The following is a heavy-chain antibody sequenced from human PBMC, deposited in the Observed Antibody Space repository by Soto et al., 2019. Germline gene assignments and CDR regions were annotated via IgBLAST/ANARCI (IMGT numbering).Heavy chain of an antibody. V-gene: IGHV3-21*01. D-gene: IGHD4-17*01. Sequence: GGSLRLSCAASGFTFSGYSMNWVRQAPGKGLEWVSSITSTSYINYADSMKGRFTTSRDNAKNSLYLQMNSLRAEDTAVYYCARALYGDYGIDYWGQGALVTVS. CDR2: ITSTSYI. J-gene: IGHJ4*02. CDR3: ARALYGDYGIDY. CDR1: GFTFSGYS.